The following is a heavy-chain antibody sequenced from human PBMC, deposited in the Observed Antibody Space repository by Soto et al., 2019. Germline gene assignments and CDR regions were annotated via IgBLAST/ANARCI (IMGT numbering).Heavy chain of an antibody. CDR1: GFAFSGYG. Sequence: LRLSCAASGFAFSGYGMHWVRQAPGKGLEWVAFIWFDGSDALYSDSVKGRFTISRDNSKNTLFLQLNSLRGDDTAVYYCAREGYCSGGGCSGGMDVWGQGTTVTVSS. J-gene: IGHJ6*02. V-gene: IGHV3-33*01. CDR2: IWFDGSDA. CDR3: AREGYCSGGGCSGGMDV. D-gene: IGHD2-15*01.